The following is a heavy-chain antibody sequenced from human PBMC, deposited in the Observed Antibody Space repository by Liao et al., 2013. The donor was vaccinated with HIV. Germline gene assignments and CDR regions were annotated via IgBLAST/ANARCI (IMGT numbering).Heavy chain of an antibody. D-gene: IGHD7-27*01. Sequence: QVQLQESGPGLVKPSETLSLTCTVSGGSITGYFWAWIRQPAGKTLEWLGRVSMSGTTAYTPSLKSRLTVTLDTSKNHFSLRMTSVTAADTAMYFCARVRLGSLDAFDVWGQGTMVTVSS. J-gene: IGHJ3*01. V-gene: IGHV4-4*07. CDR2: VSMSGTT. CDR3: ARVRLGSLDAFDV. CDR1: GGSITGYF.